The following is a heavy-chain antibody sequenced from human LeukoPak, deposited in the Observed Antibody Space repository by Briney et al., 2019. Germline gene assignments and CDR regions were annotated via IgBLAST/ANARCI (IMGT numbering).Heavy chain of an antibody. CDR3: ARNPSRGNTLDY. Sequence: GGSLRLSCAASGFPFSIYSMNWLRQAPGRALEWVSSISSSSSYIHYADSVKGRFTISRDNDKNSLYLQMNSLRAEDTAVYYCARNPSRGNTLDYWGQGTLVTVSS. D-gene: IGHD4-23*01. CDR2: ISSSSSYI. CDR1: GFPFSIYS. V-gene: IGHV3-21*01. J-gene: IGHJ4*02.